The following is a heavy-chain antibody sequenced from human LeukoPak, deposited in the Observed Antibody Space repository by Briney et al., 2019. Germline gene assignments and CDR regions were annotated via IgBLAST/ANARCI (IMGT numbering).Heavy chain of an antibody. D-gene: IGHD3-10*01. CDR3: ARAVTYFYGSVTYDWFDP. J-gene: IGHJ5*02. Sequence: GGSLRLSCAASGFTFSSYWMHWVRHTPGKGLVWVSRIKSDGSTIYADSVKGRFTISRDNAKNTLYLQMHSLRAEDTAIYYCARAVTYFYGSVTYDWFDPWGQGTLVTVSS. V-gene: IGHV3-74*01. CDR1: GFTFSSYW. CDR2: IKSDGST.